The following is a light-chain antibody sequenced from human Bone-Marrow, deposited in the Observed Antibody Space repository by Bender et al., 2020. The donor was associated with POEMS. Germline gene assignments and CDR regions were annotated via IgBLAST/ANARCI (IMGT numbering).Light chain of an antibody. CDR2: DVS. CDR1: NSDVGSYNL. J-gene: IGLJ2*01. CDR3: SSYTSSSTVV. Sequence: QSALTQPASVSGSPGQSITISCTGTNSDVGSYNLVSWYQHHPGKAPKLMIYDVSNRPSGVSNRFSGSKSGNTASLTISGLQAEDEADYYCSSYTSSSTVVFGGGTKLTVL. V-gene: IGLV2-14*02.